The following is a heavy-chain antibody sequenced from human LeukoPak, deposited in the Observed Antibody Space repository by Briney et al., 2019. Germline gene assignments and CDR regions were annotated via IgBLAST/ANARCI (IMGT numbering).Heavy chain of an antibody. CDR1: GFTFTSYA. D-gene: IGHD1-26*01. CDR2: ISSSGGST. V-gene: IGHV3-23*01. CDR3: AKDRASIVGPTTLNY. Sequence: GGSLRLSCAASGFTFTSYAMSWVRQAPGKGLEWVSAISSSGGSTYYADSVKGRFTISRDNSKNTLYLQMNSLRAEDTAIYYCAKDRASIVGPTTLNYWGQGALVTISS. J-gene: IGHJ4*02.